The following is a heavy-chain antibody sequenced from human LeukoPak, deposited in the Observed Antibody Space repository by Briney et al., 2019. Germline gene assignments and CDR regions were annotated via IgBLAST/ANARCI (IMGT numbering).Heavy chain of an antibody. V-gene: IGHV4-39*07. CDR2: IYYSGST. D-gene: IGHD3-3*01. CDR1: GGSISSSSYY. CDR3: ARVQSGYDFWSGYYFSSGYFDY. J-gene: IGHJ4*02. Sequence: KPSETLSLTCTVSGGSISSSSYYWGWIRQPPGKGLEWIGSIYYSGSTYYNPSLKSRVTISVDTSKNQFSLKLSSVTAADTAVYYCARVQSGYDFWSGYYFSSGYFDYWGQGTLVTVSS.